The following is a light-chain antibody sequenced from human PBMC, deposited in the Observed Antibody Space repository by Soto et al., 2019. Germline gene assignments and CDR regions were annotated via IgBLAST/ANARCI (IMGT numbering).Light chain of an antibody. V-gene: IGKV1-39*01. CDR1: QSISSY. J-gene: IGKJ5*01. Sequence: DIQMTQSPSSLSASVGDRVTITCRASQSISSYLNWYHQKPGKAPKLLIYAASSLQSGVPSRFSGSGSGTDFTLTISSLQPEDFAPYYCQQSYSTSITFGQGTRLEIK. CDR2: AAS. CDR3: QQSYSTSIT.